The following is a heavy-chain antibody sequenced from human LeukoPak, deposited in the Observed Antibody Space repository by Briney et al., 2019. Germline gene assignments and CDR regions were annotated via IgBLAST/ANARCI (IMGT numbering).Heavy chain of an antibody. D-gene: IGHD1-26*01. CDR2: ISASGGST. J-gene: IGHJ4*02. CDR3: ANLGGSSGIK. V-gene: IGHV3-23*01. CDR1: GVTFSSYA. Sequence: GGSLRLSCAASGVTFSSYAMSWVRQAPGKGLEWVSSISASGGSTYYADSVKGRFTISRDNSKNTLYLQLNSLRAEDTAVYYCANLGGSSGIKWGQGTLVTVSS.